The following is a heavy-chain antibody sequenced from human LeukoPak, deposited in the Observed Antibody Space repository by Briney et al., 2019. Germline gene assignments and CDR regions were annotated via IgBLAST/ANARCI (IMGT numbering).Heavy chain of an antibody. Sequence: SETLSLTCAVYGGSFSGYYWSWIRQPPGKGLEWIGEINHSGSTNYNPSLKSRVTMSVDTSKNQFSLKLSSVTAADTAVYYCARDLGVAAPTGGGWGWFDPWGQGTLVTVSS. CDR1: GGSFSGYY. J-gene: IGHJ5*02. V-gene: IGHV4-34*01. CDR3: ARDLGVAAPTGGGWGWFDP. D-gene: IGHD2-15*01. CDR2: INHSGST.